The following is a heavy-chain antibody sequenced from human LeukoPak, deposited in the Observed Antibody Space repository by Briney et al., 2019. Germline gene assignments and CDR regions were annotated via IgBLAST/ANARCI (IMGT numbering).Heavy chain of an antibody. Sequence: GGSLRLSCAASGFTFSSYWMSWVRQAPGKGLEWVANIKQDGSEKYYVDSVKGRFTISRDNAKNTLYLQMNSLRAEDTSVYYCAKGGCSGGSCYSHYYYYYMDVWGKGTTVTISS. CDR1: GFTFSSYW. J-gene: IGHJ6*03. CDR2: IKQDGSEK. CDR3: AKGGCSGGSCYSHYYYYYMDV. D-gene: IGHD2-15*01. V-gene: IGHV3-7*01.